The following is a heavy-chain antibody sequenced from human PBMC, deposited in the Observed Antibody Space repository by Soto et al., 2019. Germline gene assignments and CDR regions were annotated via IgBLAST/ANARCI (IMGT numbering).Heavy chain of an antibody. D-gene: IGHD6-6*01. CDR2: FSAYNGNT. CDR1: GYTFTSYG. V-gene: IGHV1-18*01. Sequence: ASVKVSCKASGYTFTSYGISWVRQAPGHGLEWMGWFSAYNGNTNYAQKLLGRVTMTTVTSTSTAYMELRSLRSYDTAVYYCARVLSPSSSSFDYWGQGTLVTVSS. CDR3: ARVLSPSSSSFDY. J-gene: IGHJ4*02.